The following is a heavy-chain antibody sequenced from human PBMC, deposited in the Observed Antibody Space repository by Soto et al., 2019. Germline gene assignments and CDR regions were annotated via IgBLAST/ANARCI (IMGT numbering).Heavy chain of an antibody. V-gene: IGHV3-13*01. CDR1: GFIFSAYD. Sequence: EVQLVESGGGLVQPGGSLRLSCAASGFIFSAYDMHWVRQATGKGLEWVSAIGTAGDTYYPGSVKGRFTVSRENAKNSLYLQMNSLTVGDTAVYYRVRAYSYGPPPYYFYYIGVWGKGTTVTVSS. J-gene: IGHJ6*03. CDR3: VRAYSYGPPPYYFYYIGV. CDR2: IGTAGDT. D-gene: IGHD5-18*01.